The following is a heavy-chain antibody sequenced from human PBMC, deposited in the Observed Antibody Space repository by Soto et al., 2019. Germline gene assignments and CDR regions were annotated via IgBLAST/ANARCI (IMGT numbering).Heavy chain of an antibody. CDR1: GGSISSGGYY. CDR3: ARANEGYYYYGMDV. CDR2: IYYSGST. V-gene: IGHV4-31*03. D-gene: IGHD1-1*01. Sequence: PSETLSLTCTVSGGSISSGGYYWSWIRQHPGKGLEWIGYIYYSGSTYYNPSLKSRVTISVDTSKNQFSLKLSSVTAADTAVYYCARANEGYYYYGMDVWGQGTTVTVSS. J-gene: IGHJ6*02.